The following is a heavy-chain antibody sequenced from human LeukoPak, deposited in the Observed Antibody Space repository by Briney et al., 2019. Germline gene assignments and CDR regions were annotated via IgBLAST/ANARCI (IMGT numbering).Heavy chain of an antibody. Sequence: GGSLRLSCAASGFTFSSYNMNWVRQAPGKGLEWVSFISSCPTNIYYAASVKGRFTISRDNAKNSVYLQMNSLRAEDTAVYYCARDGYSRSWNHWGQGTLVTVSS. J-gene: IGHJ5*02. V-gene: IGHV3-21*01. CDR3: ARDGYSRSWNH. CDR1: GFTFSSYN. CDR2: ISSCPTNI. D-gene: IGHD6-13*01.